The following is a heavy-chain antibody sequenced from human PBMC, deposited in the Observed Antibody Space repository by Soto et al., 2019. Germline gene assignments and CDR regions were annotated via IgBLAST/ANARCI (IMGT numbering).Heavy chain of an antibody. D-gene: IGHD2-15*01. CDR3: ARFCSGGSCYPLHYSYALVA. CDR2: IYPGDSDT. V-gene: IGHV5-51*01. CDR1: GYRFTSYW. J-gene: IGHJ6*02. Sequence: GESLKLSCKGSGYRFTSYWIGWVRQMPGKGLEWMGIIYPGDSDTRYSPSFQGQVTISADKSISTAYLQWSSLKASDTAMYYCARFCSGGSCYPLHYSYALVAWGQGTTVTVSS.